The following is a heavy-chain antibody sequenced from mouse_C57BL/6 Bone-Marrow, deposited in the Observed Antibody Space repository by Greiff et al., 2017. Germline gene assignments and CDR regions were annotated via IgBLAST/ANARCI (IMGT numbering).Heavy chain of an antibody. CDR2: IHPNSGST. Sequence: VQLQQPGAELVKPGASVKLSCKASGYTFTSYWMHWVKQRPGQGLEWIGMIHPNSGSTNYHEKFKSKATLTVDKSSSTAYMQLSSLTSEDSAVYYCARWGVVPYFDVWGTGTTVTVSS. CDR3: ARWGVVPYFDV. CDR1: GYTFTSYW. V-gene: IGHV1-64*01. D-gene: IGHD1-1*01. J-gene: IGHJ1*03.